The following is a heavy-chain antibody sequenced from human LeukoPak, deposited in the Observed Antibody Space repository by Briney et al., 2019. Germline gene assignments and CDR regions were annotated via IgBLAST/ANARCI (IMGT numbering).Heavy chain of an antibody. V-gene: IGHV3-48*04. CDR3: ARDRCNGGTCFVSVLDY. CDR1: GFTFSSYS. Sequence: GGSLRLSCAASGFTFSSYSMNWVRQAPGKGLEWVSYISSSSSTIYYADSVKGRFTISRDNAKNSLYLQMNSLRAEDTAVYYCARDRCNGGTCFVSVLDYWGQGNLVTVSS. J-gene: IGHJ4*02. D-gene: IGHD2-15*01. CDR2: ISSSSSTI.